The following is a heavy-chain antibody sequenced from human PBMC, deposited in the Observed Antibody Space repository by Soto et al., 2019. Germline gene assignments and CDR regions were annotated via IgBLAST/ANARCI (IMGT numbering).Heavy chain of an antibody. CDR3: ARDDDYGDIGLDY. CDR2: IGSDGRRA. V-gene: IGHV3-33*01. J-gene: IGHJ4*02. D-gene: IGHD4-17*01. CDR1: GFTFVRHG. Sequence: PGGSLRLSCAASGFTFVRHGMHWVRQAPGKGLEWVAEIGSDGRRASYADTVKDRFTIYRDNGQNTLYLQMNSLRAEETTVYYCARDDDYGDIGLDYWGQGTLVTVSP.